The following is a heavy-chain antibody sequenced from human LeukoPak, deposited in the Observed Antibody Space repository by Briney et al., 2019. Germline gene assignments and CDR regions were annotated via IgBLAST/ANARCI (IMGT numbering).Heavy chain of an antibody. D-gene: IGHD4-17*01. J-gene: IGHJ5*02. Sequence: KPGASVKVSCKASGYTFTGYYMHWVRQAPGQGLEWMGRINPNSGGTNYAQKFQGRVTMTRDTSISTAYMELSRLRSDDTAVYYCARDDPDYGDCDWFDPWGQGTLVTVSS. CDR2: INPNSGGT. CDR3: ARDDPDYGDCDWFDP. CDR1: GYTFTGYY. V-gene: IGHV1-2*06.